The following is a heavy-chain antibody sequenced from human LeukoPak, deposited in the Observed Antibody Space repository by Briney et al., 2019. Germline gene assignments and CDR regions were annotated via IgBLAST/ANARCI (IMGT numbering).Heavy chain of an antibody. J-gene: IGHJ6*02. CDR2: IYYNGST. Sequence: SETLSLTCTVSGGSISSSSYYWGWIRQPPGKGLEWIGSIYYNGSTYYNPSLKSRVTISVDTSKNQFSLKLSSVTAADTAVYYCGGSYDSSGPEYYYYYGMDVWGQGTTVTVSS. D-gene: IGHD3-22*01. V-gene: IGHV4-39*01. CDR1: GGSISSSSYY. CDR3: GGSYDSSGPEYYYYYGMDV.